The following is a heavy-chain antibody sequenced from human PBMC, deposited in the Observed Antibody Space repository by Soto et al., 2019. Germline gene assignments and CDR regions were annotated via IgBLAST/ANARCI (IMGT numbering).Heavy chain of an antibody. V-gene: IGHV4-39*01. CDR1: DGSISSSNYY. CDR2: MHYSGST. J-gene: IGHJ5*02. Sequence: PSETLSLTCTVSDGSISSSNYYWGWIRQPPGKGLEWIGTMHYSGSTNYNPSLKSRVTISVDTSKNQFSLKLSSVTAADTAVYYCARRTPLYASESSRFDPWGQGALVTVSS. D-gene: IGHD3-10*01. CDR3: ARRTPLYASESSRFDP.